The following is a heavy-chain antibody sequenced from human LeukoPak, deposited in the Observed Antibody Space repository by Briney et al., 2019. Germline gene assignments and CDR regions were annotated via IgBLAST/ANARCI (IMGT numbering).Heavy chain of an antibody. CDR2: MSYSGNT. CDR3: ARDRSPFYYYFMDV. J-gene: IGHJ6*03. Sequence: PSETLSLTCTVSGGPISSSFYNCAWIRQSPGKGLEWIGSMSYSGNTYYNPSLKSRVSMSVDASHSQFSLSLRSVTAADTAIYYCARDRSPFYYYFMDVWGKGTTVSVSS. CDR1: GGPISSSFYN. D-gene: IGHD2-15*01. V-gene: IGHV4-39*02.